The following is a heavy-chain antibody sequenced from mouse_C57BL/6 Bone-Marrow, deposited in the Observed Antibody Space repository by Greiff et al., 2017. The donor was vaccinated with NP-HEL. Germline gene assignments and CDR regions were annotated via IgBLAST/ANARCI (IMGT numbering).Heavy chain of an antibody. CDR2: ISDGGSYT. Sequence: EVQRVESGGGLVKPGGSLKLSCAASGFTFSSYAMSWVRQTPEKRLEWVATISDGGSYTYYPDNVKGRFTISRDNAKNNLYLQMSHLKSEDTAMYYCARGRSSAWFAYWGQGTLVTVSA. V-gene: IGHV5-4*01. J-gene: IGHJ3*01. D-gene: IGHD1-3*01. CDR3: ARGRSSAWFAY. CDR1: GFTFSSYA.